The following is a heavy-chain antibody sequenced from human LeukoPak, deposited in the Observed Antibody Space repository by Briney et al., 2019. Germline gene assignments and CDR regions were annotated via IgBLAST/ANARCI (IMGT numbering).Heavy chain of an antibody. CDR2: IISSSSYI. Sequence: GGCLRLSCAASGFTFSSYSMNWVRQAPGRGLEWVSSIISSSSYIYYADSVKGRFAISRDNPKNSLYLQMNSLRAEDTAVYYCARDKSITMVRVVILNWGQGTLVTVSS. J-gene: IGHJ4*02. CDR3: ARDKSITMVRVVILN. V-gene: IGHV3-21*01. D-gene: IGHD3-10*01. CDR1: GFTFSSYS.